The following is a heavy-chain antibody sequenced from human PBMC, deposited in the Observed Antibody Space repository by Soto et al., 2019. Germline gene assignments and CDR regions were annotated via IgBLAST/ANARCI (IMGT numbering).Heavy chain of an antibody. CDR3: ATGYCSGGSCPVSMDV. Sequence: ASVKVSCKVSGYTLTGFSMHRVRQAPGKGLEWMGGFDPEDGETIYAQKLQGRVTMTEDTSTDTAYMELSSLRSEDTAVYYCATGYCSGGSCPVSMDVWGKGTTVTVSS. D-gene: IGHD2-15*01. V-gene: IGHV1-24*01. CDR2: FDPEDGET. J-gene: IGHJ6*04. CDR1: GYTLTGFS.